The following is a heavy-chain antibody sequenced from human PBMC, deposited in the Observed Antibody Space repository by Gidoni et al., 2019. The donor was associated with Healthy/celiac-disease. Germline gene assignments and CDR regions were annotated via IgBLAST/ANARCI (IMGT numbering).Heavy chain of an antibody. D-gene: IGHD3-22*01. V-gene: IGHV4-61*02. J-gene: IGHJ4*02. CDR3: ALEEYYFDSSAYYYIH. CDR1: GASINSGSYY. Sequence: QVQLQESGPGLVKPSQTLSLSCPVSGASINSGSYYWSWIRQSAGKGLEWIGRIYTSGSTNYNPSLKSRVAISVDTSKNQFSLKLSSVTAADTAVYYCALEEYYFDSSAYYYIHWGQGTLVTVSS. CDR2: IYTSGST.